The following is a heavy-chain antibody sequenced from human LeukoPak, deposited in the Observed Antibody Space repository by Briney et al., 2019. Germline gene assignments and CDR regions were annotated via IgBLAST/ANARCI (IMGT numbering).Heavy chain of an antibody. Sequence: GGSLRLSCAASGFTFSSYEMSWVRQAPGKGLEWVGRIKSKTDGGTTDYAAPVKGRFTISRDDSKNTLYLQMNSLKTEDTAVYYCTTAGGYEGFDYWGQGTLVTVSS. V-gene: IGHV3-15*01. CDR1: GFTFSSYE. D-gene: IGHD5-12*01. CDR3: TTAGGYEGFDY. CDR2: IKSKTDGGTT. J-gene: IGHJ4*02.